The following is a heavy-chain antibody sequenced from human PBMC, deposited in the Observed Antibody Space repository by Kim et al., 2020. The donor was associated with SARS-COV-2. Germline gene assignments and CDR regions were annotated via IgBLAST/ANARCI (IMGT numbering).Heavy chain of an antibody. Sequence: SVKVSCKASGGTFSSYAISWVRQAPGQGLEWMGGIIPIFGTANYAQKFQGRVTITADESTSTAYMELSSLRSEDTAVYYCARIYCGGDCYSLYIGWFDPWGQGTLVTVSS. V-gene: IGHV1-69*13. CDR1: GGTFSSYA. J-gene: IGHJ5*02. CDR2: IIPIFGTA. D-gene: IGHD2-21*02. CDR3: ARIYCGGDCYSLYIGWFDP.